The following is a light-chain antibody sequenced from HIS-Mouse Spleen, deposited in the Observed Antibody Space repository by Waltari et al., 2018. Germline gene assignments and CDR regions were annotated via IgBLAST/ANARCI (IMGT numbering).Light chain of an antibody. V-gene: IGLV1-47*01. CDR1: SSNIGSNY. CDR2: RNN. J-gene: IGLJ1*01. CDR3: AAWDDSLSGYV. Sequence: QSVLTQPPSASGTPGQRVTIPCSGSSSNIGSNYVSWYQQLPGPAPKLLIYRNNQRPSGVPDRFSGSKSGTSASLAISGLRSEDEADYYCAAWDDSLSGYVFGTGTKVTVL.